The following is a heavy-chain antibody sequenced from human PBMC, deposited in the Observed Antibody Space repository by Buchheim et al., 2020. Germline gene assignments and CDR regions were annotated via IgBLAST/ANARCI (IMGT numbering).Heavy chain of an antibody. V-gene: IGHV1-3*01. J-gene: IGHJ2*01. D-gene: IGHD2-21*02. CDR3: ARAPWAVTAALVDWYFDL. CDR1: GYTFTSYA. CDR2: INAGNGNT. Sequence: QVQLVQSGAEVKKPGASVKVSCKASGYTFTSYAMHWVRQAPGQRLEWMGWINAGNGNTKYSQKFQGRVTITRDTSASTAYMELSSLRSEDTAVYYCARAPWAVTAALVDWYFDLWGRGTL.